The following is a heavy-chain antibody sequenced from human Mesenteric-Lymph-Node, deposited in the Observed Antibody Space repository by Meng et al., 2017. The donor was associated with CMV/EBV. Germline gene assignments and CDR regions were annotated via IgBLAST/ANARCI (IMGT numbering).Heavy chain of an antibody. V-gene: IGHV1-2*02. CDR1: GYTFTDYY. Sequence: ASVKVSCKPFGYTFTDYYLHWVRQAPGQGLEWMGWINPNSGGTSDAQKFQGRVTMTRDTSINTAYMELNSLTSDDTAVYYCARDRSPRAISSGHFDYWGQGTLVTVSS. D-gene: IGHD3-3*01. CDR3: ARDRSPRAISSGHFDY. CDR2: INPNSGGT. J-gene: IGHJ4*02.